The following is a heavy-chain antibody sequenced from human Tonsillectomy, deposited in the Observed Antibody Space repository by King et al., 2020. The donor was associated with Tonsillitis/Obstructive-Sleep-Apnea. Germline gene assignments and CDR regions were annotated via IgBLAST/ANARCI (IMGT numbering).Heavy chain of an antibody. V-gene: IGHV3-30*18. CDR3: AKCGVYDLWSGSLWRCDY. CDR2: ISYDGSNK. D-gene: IGHD3-3*01. J-gene: IGHJ4*02. Sequence: VQLVESGGGVVQPGRSLRLSCAASGFTFSSYGMHWVRQAPGKGLEWVAVISYDGSNKYYADSVKGRFTISRDNSKNTLYLQMNSLRAEDTAVYYCAKCGVYDLWSGSLWRCDYWGQGTLVTVSS. CDR1: GFTFSSYG.